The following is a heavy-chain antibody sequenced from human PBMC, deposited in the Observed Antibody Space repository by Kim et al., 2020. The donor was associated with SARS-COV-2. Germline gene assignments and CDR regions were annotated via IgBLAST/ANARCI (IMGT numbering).Heavy chain of an antibody. CDR1: GFSISNYW. CDR3: ARSDWFDP. V-gene: IGHV3-74*01. Sequence: GGSLRLSCAASGFSISNYWMHWVRQTPGRGLVWVSRTKYDGTITYYADSVNGRFTISRDNRKNTVYLQMNSLRVEDTAVYYCARSDWFDPWGQGTLVTVS. CDR2: TKYDGTIT. J-gene: IGHJ5*02.